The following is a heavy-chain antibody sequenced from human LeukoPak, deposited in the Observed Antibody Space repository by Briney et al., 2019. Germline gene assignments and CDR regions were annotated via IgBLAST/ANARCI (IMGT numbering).Heavy chain of an antibody. J-gene: IGHJ1*01. CDR1: GYTFTAHY. CDR2: INPNSGDT. V-gene: IGHV1-2*02. D-gene: IGHD6-6*01. CDR3: ARGEYSSSWTLQVAEYFQH. Sequence: GASVKVSCKASGYTFTAHYMHWVRQAPGQGLEWMGWINPNSGDTNYAQKFQGRVTMTRDTSISTAYMELSRLTSDDTAVYYCARGEYSSSWTLQVAEYFQHWGQGTLVTVSS.